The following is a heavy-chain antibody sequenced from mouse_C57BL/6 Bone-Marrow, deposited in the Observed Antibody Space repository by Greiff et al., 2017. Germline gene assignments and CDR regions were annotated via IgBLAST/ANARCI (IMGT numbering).Heavy chain of an antibody. J-gene: IGHJ4*01. CDR1: GFTFSDYY. CDR2: ISNGGGST. D-gene: IGHD2-4*01. CDR3: ARHDPDLGPYAMDY. Sequence: EVKLVESGGGLVQPGGSLKLSCAASGFTFSDYYMYWVRQTPEKRLEWVAYISNGGGSTYYPDTVKGRFTISRDNATNALYLQMSRLKSENTAMYDCARHDPDLGPYAMDYWGQGTSVTVSS. V-gene: IGHV5-12*01.